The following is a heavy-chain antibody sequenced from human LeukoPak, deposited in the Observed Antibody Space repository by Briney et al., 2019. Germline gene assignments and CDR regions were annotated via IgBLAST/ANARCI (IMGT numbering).Heavy chain of an antibody. D-gene: IGHD3-10*01. J-gene: IGHJ4*02. V-gene: IGHV3-21*01. CDR1: GFTFSSYS. CDR2: ISSSSSYI. Sequence: GGSLRLSCAASGFTFSSYSMNWVRQAPGKGLEWVSSISSSSSYIYYADSVKGRFTISRDNSKNTLYLQMNSLRAEDTAVYYCAKGGRGLLWFGEFLDYWGQGTLVTVSS. CDR3: AKGGRGLLWFGEFLDY.